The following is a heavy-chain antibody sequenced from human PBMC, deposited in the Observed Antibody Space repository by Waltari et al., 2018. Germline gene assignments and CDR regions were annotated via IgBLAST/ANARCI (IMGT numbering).Heavy chain of an antibody. CDR1: GGTFSSYA. Sequence: QVQLVQSGAEVKKPGSSVKVSCKASGGTFSSYAISWVRQAPGRGLEWMGGILPIFGTANYAQKFQCRVTITADESTSTAYMELSSLRSEDTAVYYCAREQAAAGPLDYWGQGTLVTVSS. J-gene: IGHJ4*02. CDR2: ILPIFGTA. CDR3: AREQAAAGPLDY. D-gene: IGHD6-13*01. V-gene: IGHV1-69*12.